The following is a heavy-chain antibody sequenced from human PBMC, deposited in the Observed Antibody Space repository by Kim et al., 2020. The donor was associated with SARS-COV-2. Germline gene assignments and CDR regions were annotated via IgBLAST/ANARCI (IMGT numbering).Heavy chain of an antibody. CDR1: GFTFSSYG. CDR2: ISYDGSNK. J-gene: IGHJ6*02. CDR3: AKGDMVRGVIIAPGESGMDV. Sequence: GGSLRLSCAASGFTFSSYGMHWVRQAPGKGLEWVAVISYDGSNKYYADSVKGRFTISRDNSKNTLYLQMNSLRAEDTAVYYCAKGDMVRGVIIAPGESGMDVWGQGTTVTVSS. D-gene: IGHD3-10*01. V-gene: IGHV3-30*18.